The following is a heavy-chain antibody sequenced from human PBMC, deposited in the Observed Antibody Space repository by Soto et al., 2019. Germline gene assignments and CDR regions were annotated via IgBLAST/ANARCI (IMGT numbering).Heavy chain of an antibody. D-gene: IGHD3-3*01. J-gene: IGHJ6*02. Sequence: SVKVSCKASGGTFSSYAISWVRQAPGQGLEWMGGIIPIFGTANYAQKFQGRVTITADESTSTAYMELSSLRSEDTAVYYCAIRFGVVTYYYYGMDVWGQGTTVTVSS. V-gene: IGHV1-69*13. CDR1: GGTFSSYA. CDR3: AIRFGVVTYYYYGMDV. CDR2: IIPIFGTA.